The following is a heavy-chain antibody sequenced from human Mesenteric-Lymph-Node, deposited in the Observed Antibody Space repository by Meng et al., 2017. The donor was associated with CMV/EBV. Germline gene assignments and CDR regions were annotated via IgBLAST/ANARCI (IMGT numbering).Heavy chain of an antibody. J-gene: IGHJ5*02. CDR1: GFTVSSNY. CDR2: IKSKTDGGTT. D-gene: IGHD1-26*01. Sequence: GGSLRLSCAASGFTVSSNYMSWVRQAPGKGLEWVGRIKSKTDGGTTDYAAPVKGRFTISRDDSKNTLYLQMNSLKTEDTAVYYCTTVWSYYAQRSWGQGTLVTVSS. V-gene: IGHV3-15*01. CDR3: TTVWSYYAQRS.